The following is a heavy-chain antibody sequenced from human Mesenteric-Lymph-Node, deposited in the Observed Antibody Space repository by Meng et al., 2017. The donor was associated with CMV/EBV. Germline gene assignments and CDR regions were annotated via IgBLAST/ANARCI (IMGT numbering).Heavy chain of an antibody. V-gene: IGHV1-18*01. CDR2: ISVYNGHT. D-gene: IGHD3-10*01. Sequence: ASVKVSCKASGYTLSSYGLSWVRQAPGQGLEWMGWISVYNGHTNYAQRFQGRVTMTRNTSISTAYMELSSLRSEDTAVYYCARDSNYGSGTTTGFDPWGQGTLVTVSS. J-gene: IGHJ5*02. CDR3: ARDSNYGSGTTTGFDP. CDR1: GYTLSSYG.